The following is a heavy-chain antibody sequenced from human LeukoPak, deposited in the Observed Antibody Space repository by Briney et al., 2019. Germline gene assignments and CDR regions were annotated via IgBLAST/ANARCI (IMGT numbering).Heavy chain of an antibody. CDR1: GGYISSSL. Sequence: SETLSLTCTLSGGYISSSLWTCIRQAPGRARELIGFTYDGGRGNYKPSLRGRVDISLDTSKNRYSLRLTSVTAADTGVYYCARLWRPHDYDNWFDHWGQGILVTVSS. D-gene: IGHD4-17*01. V-gene: IGHV4-59*13. CDR3: ARLWRPHDYDNWFDH. CDR2: TYDGGRG. J-gene: IGHJ5*02.